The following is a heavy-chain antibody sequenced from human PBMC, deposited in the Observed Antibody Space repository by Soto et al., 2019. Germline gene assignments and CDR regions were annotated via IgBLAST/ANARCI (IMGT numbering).Heavy chain of an antibody. CDR1: VFSFNNYA. CDR3: AKGRGGSGSLTPRVDF. D-gene: IGHD3-10*01. J-gene: IGHJ4*02. Sequence: EVQLLESGGGLVQPGGSLRLSCAASVFSFNNYAMTWVRQAPRKGLEWVSAISGGGDTTSYADSVKGRFTVSRDGSKNTLYLQMSSLRAEDTALDHCAKGRGGSGSLTPRVDFWGQGTLVTVSS. V-gene: IGHV3-23*01. CDR2: ISGGGDTT.